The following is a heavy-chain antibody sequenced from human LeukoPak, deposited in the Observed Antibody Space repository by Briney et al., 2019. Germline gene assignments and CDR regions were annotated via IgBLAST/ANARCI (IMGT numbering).Heavy chain of an antibody. CDR2: IYTSGST. Sequence: SETLSLTCTVSGGSVSDNYWSWIRQPPGKGLEWIGRIYTSGSTNYNPSLKSRVTMSVDTSKNQFSLKLSSVTAADTAVYYCAREVVTMIVVVTRPTNWFDPWGQGTLVTVSS. V-gene: IGHV4-4*07. CDR3: AREVVTMIVVVTRPTNWFDP. CDR1: GGSVSDNY. D-gene: IGHD3-22*01. J-gene: IGHJ5*02.